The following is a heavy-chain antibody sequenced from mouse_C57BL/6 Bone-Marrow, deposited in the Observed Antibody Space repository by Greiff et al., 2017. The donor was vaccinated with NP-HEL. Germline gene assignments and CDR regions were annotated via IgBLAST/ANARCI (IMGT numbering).Heavy chain of an antibody. CDR2: IWRGGST. CDR3: AKNYYYGNYDAMDY. CDR1: GFSLTSYG. V-gene: IGHV2-5*01. D-gene: IGHD2-1*01. Sequence: QVQLQQSGPGLVQPSQSLSITCTVSGFSLTSYGVHWVRQSPGKGLEWLGVIWRGGSTDYNAAFMSRLSITKDNSKSQVFFKMNSLQADDTAIYYCAKNYYYGNYDAMDYWGQGTSVTVSS. J-gene: IGHJ4*01.